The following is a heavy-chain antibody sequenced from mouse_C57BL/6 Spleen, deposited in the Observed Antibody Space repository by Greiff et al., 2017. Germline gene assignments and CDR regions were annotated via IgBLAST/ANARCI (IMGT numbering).Heavy chain of an antibody. J-gene: IGHJ2*01. CDR1: GYTFTSYW. CDR3: ARYNYGSTFDY. Sequence: QVHVKQPGAELVKPGASVKMSCKASGYTFTSYWITWVKQRPGQGLEWIGDIYPGSGSTNYNEKFKSKATLTVDTSSSTAYMQLSSLTSEDSAVYYCARYNYGSTFDYWGQGTTLTVSS. V-gene: IGHV1-55*01. D-gene: IGHD1-1*01. CDR2: IYPGSGST.